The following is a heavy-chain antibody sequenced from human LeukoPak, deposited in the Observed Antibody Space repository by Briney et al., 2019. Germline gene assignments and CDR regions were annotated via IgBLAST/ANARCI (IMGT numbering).Heavy chain of an antibody. V-gene: IGHV4-61*02. CDR1: GGSISSGSYY. CDR2: IYTSGST. CDR3: ARDEGATRNWFDP. D-gene: IGHD1-26*01. J-gene: IGHJ5*02. Sequence: SETLSLTCTVSGGSISSGSYYWSWIRQPAGKGLEWIGRIYTSGSTNYNPSLKSRVTISVDTSKNQFSLKLSSVTAADTAVYYCARDEGATRNWFDPWGQGTLVTVSS.